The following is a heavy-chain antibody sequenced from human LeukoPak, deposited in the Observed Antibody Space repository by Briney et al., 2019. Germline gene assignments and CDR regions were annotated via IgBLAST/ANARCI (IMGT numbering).Heavy chain of an antibody. V-gene: IGHV1-2*02. CDR3: ARGFRVAAAGTGIDY. D-gene: IGHD6-13*01. J-gene: IGHJ4*02. CDR2: INPNSGGP. CDR1: GFTFTGYY. Sequence: ASVKVSCKASGFTFTGYYIHWVRQAPGQGLEWMGWINPNSGGPNYAQKFQGRVTITRDTSISTTYMELSRLRSDDAAVYYCARGFRVAAAGTGIDYWGQGTLVTVSS.